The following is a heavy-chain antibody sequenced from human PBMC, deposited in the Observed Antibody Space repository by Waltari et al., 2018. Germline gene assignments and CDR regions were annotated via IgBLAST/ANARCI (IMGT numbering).Heavy chain of an antibody. J-gene: IGHJ4*02. V-gene: IGHV4-39*01. Sequence: QLQPQESGPGLLKPSETLSLPCPVSPASINSSGYYWGWIRQPPGKGLEWIGNFYYGESTYYNPSLKGRVTISVDTSKNRFSLKLSSVTAADTAIYYCARTIKGNYFPFDYWGQGTLVTVSS. CDR1: PASINSSGYY. D-gene: IGHD1-7*01. CDR2: FYYGEST. CDR3: ARTIKGNYFPFDY.